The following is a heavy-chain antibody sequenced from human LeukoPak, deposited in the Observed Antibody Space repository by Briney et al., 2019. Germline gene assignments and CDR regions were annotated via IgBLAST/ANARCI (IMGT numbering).Heavy chain of an antibody. D-gene: IGHD6-13*01. J-gene: IGHJ6*03. CDR2: IYYSGST. Sequence: SETLSLTCTVSGGSISSYYWSWIRQPPGKGLEWIGYIYYSGSTNYNPSLKSRVTISVDTSKNQFSLELSSVTAADTAVYYCATAALPTYYYYYYMDVWGKGTTVTVSS. V-gene: IGHV4-59*01. CDR3: ATAALPTYYYYYYMDV. CDR1: GGSISSYY.